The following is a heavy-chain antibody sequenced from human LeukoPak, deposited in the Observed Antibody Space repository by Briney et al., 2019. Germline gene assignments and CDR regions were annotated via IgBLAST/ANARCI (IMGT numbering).Heavy chain of an antibody. Sequence: GGSLRLSCAAPGFTFRSYAMSWVRQAPGKGLEWVSAISGSGDSTYYPGSVKGRFTISRDNSKNTLYLQMNSLRAEDTAVYYCAKEFDSSRYFDYWAQGTLVSVSS. J-gene: IGHJ4*02. CDR1: GFTFRSYA. CDR3: AKEFDSSRYFDY. D-gene: IGHD3-22*01. CDR2: ISGSGDST. V-gene: IGHV3-23*01.